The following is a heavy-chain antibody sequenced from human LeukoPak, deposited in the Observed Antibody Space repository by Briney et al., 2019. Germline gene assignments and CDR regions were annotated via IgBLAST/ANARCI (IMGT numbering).Heavy chain of an antibody. Sequence: GASVKVSCKTSGYSFSDYHIHWVRQAPGQGLEWMGIINPSGGNTNYAQKFQGRVTMTRDMSASTVYMELSSLRSEDTAVYYCAIRSQSGYSDYWGQGTLVTVSS. D-gene: IGHD3-3*01. CDR1: GYSFSDYH. CDR3: AIRSQSGYSDY. CDR2: INPSGGNT. V-gene: IGHV1-46*01. J-gene: IGHJ4*02.